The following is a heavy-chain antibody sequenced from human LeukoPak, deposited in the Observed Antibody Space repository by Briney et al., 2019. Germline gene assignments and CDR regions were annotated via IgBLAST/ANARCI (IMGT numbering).Heavy chain of an antibody. Sequence: ASVKVSCKASGGTFSSYAISWVRQAPGQGLEWMGGIIPIFGTANYAQKFQGRVTITADESTSTAYMELSSLRSEDTAVYYCARGRDGYILGDYFDYWGQGTLVTVSS. D-gene: IGHD5-24*01. CDR1: GGTFSSYA. V-gene: IGHV1-69*13. J-gene: IGHJ4*02. CDR3: ARGRDGYILGDYFDY. CDR2: IIPIFGTA.